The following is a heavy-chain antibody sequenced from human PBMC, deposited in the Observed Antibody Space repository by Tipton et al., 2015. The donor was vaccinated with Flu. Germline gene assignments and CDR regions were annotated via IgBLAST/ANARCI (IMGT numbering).Heavy chain of an antibody. J-gene: IGHJ6*02. CDR1: GFSISSGYY. V-gene: IGHV4-38-2*01. Sequence: LRLSCAVSGFSISSGYYWGWIRQPPRKGLEWIGYIYYNGSTNYNPSLKSRVTISVDTSKNQFSLKLTSVTAADTAVYYCARGRMVRGVILTAYYYYGMDVWGQGTTVTVSS. CDR3: ARGRMVRGVILTAYYYYGMDV. D-gene: IGHD3-10*01. CDR2: IYYNGST.